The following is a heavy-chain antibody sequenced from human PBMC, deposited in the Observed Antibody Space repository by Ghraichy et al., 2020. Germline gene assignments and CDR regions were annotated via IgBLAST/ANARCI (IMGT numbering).Heavy chain of an antibody. CDR3: ARGTHIVVVINVLRGYGWFDP. Sequence: ASVKVSCKASGYTFTGYYMHWVRQAPGQGLEWMGWINPNSGGTNYAQKFQGRVTMTRDTSISTAYMELSRLRSDDTAVYYCARGTHIVVVINVLRGYGWFDPWGQGTLVTVSS. V-gene: IGHV1-2*02. J-gene: IGHJ5*02. CDR2: INPNSGGT. D-gene: IGHD2-21*01. CDR1: GYTFTGYY.